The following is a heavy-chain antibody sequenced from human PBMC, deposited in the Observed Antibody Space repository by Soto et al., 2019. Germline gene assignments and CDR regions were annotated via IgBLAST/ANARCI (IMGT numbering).Heavy chain of an antibody. V-gene: IGHV4-30-4*01. J-gene: IGHJ4*02. CDR1: GGSISSGDYY. CDR2: IYYSGST. Sequence: SETLSLTCTVSGGSISSGDYYWSWIRQPPGKGLEWIGYIYYSGSTYYNPSLKSRVTVSVDTSKNQFSLKLSSVTAADTAVYYCARARTYYYDSSGTYPAFDYWGQGTLVTVSS. D-gene: IGHD3-22*01. CDR3: ARARTYYYDSSGTYPAFDY.